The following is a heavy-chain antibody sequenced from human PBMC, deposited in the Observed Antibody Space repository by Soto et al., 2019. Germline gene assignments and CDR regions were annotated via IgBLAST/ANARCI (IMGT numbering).Heavy chain of an antibody. V-gene: IGHV3-23*01. D-gene: IGHD2-15*01. Sequence: GGSLRLSCAASGFTFSSYAMSWVRQAPGKGLEWVSAISGSGGSTYYADSVKGRFTISRDNSKNTLYLQMNSLRAEDTAVYYCAKDSISIHCSGGSCYPTWGQGSLVTVSS. CDR2: ISGSGGST. CDR1: GFTFSSYA. CDR3: AKDSISIHCSGGSCYPT. J-gene: IGHJ5*02.